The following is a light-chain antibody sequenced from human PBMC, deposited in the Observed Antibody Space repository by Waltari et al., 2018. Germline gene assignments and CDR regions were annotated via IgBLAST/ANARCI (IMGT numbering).Light chain of an antibody. Sequence: DIVMTQSPDSLAVSLGERAAINCKHSQSVLYSSNNKNYLAWYQQKPGQPPKLLMYWASTRESGVPDRFSGSGSGTDFTLTISSLQAEDVAVYYCQQYYSTPLTFGGGTKVEIK. V-gene: IGKV4-1*01. CDR1: QSVLYSSNNKNY. J-gene: IGKJ4*01. CDR3: QQYYSTPLT. CDR2: WAS.